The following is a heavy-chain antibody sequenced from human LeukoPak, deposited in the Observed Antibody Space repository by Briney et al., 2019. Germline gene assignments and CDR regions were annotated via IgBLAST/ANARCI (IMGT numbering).Heavy chain of an antibody. CDR2: IYTSGST. V-gene: IGHV4-61*02. Sequence: PSQTLSLTCTVSGGSISSGSYYWNWIRQPAGKGLEWIGRIYTSGSTNYNPSLKSRVTISVDTSKNQFSLKLSSVTAADTAVYYCARDWEYSGYGFEYWGQGTLVTVSS. D-gene: IGHD5-12*01. CDR1: GGSISSGSYY. J-gene: IGHJ4*02. CDR3: ARDWEYSGYGFEY.